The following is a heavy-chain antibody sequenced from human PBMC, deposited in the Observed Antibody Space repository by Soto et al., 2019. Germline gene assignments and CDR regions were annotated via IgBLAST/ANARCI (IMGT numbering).Heavy chain of an antibody. Sequence: SETRSLTCTVSVGSIRRYYWSWIRQPPGEGLGWVGYVYHSGPTTYNHSLTSRVTISVDTSKSQSSMKLTSVTPADTAVYYCARDPDDYGGNSPTFDIWGQGTMVT. CDR3: ARDPDDYGGNSPTFDI. CDR2: VYHSGPT. J-gene: IGHJ3*02. D-gene: IGHD4-17*01. V-gene: IGHV4-59*01. CDR1: VGSIRRYY.